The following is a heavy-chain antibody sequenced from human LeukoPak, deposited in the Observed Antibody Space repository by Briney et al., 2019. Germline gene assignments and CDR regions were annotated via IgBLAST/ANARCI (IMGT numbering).Heavy chain of an antibody. Sequence: SETLSLTCTVSGGSVSSGGYYWTWIRQHPGKGLEWIGYIYYNGSTYHNPSLKSRVTISVDTSKNQFSLKLSSVTAADTAVYYCARGHHRWLQLGHPFDYWGQGTLVTVSS. V-gene: IGHV4-31*03. J-gene: IGHJ4*02. CDR1: GGSVSSGGYY. CDR3: ARGHHRWLQLGHPFDY. D-gene: IGHD5-24*01. CDR2: IYYNGST.